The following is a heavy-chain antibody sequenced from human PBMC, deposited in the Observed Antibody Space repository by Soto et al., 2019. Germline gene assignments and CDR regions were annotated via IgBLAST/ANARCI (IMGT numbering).Heavy chain of an antibody. Sequence: GASVKVSCKASGYTFTGYYMHWVRQAPGQGLEWMGWINPNSGGTNYAQKFQGWVTMTRDTSISTAYMELSRLRSDDTAVYYCARTGTTEYYYYGMDGWGQGTTVTVSS. CDR3: ARTGTTEYYYYGMDG. J-gene: IGHJ6*02. D-gene: IGHD1-1*01. CDR1: GYTFTGYY. V-gene: IGHV1-2*04. CDR2: INPNSGGT.